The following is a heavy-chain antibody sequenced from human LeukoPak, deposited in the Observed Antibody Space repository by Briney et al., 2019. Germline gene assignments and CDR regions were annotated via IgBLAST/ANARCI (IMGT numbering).Heavy chain of an antibody. J-gene: IGHJ4*02. CDR1: GYTFTGYY. CDR2: INPNSGGT. V-gene: IGHV1-2*02. D-gene: IGHD3-9*01. CDR3: AKSYYDILTGYSGLNDY. Sequence: ASVKVPCKASGYTFTGYYMHWVRQAPGQGLEWMGWINPNSGGTNYAQKFQGRVTMTRDTSISTAYMELSRLRSDDTAVYYCAKSYYDILTGYSGLNDYWGQGTLVTVSS.